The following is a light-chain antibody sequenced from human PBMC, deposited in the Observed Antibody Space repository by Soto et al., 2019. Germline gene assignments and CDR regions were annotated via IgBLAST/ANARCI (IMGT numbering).Light chain of an antibody. J-gene: IGKJ1*01. CDR2: DAS. V-gene: IGKV1-5*01. CDR3: QQYNSYSFWT. CDR1: QSITTF. Sequence: DIQMTQSPSTLSASIGDRVTITCRASQSITTFLAWYQQKPGKAPQILIYDASKLEPGVPSRLSGGGSGTEFTLTISSLQPDDFATYYCQQYNSYSFWTFGQGTKVDIK.